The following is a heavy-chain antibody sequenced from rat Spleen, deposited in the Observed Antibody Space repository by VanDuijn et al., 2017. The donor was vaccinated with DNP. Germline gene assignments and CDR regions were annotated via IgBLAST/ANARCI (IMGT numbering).Heavy chain of an antibody. CDR1: GFTFSDYN. V-gene: IGHV5-7*01. CDR3: ARSRLPGYYPFAC. CDR2: IIYDGSRT. Sequence: EVQLVESGGGLVQPGRSLKLSCAASGFTFSDYNMAWVRQAPKKGLEWVATIIYDGSRTYYRDSVKGRFTISRDNAKNTLYLQMDSLRSEDTATYYCARSRLPGYYPFACWGQGTLVTVSS. J-gene: IGHJ3*01. D-gene: IGHD1-4*01.